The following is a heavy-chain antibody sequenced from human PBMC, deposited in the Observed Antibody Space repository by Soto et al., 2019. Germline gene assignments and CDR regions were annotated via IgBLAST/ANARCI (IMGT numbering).Heavy chain of an antibody. CDR2: INYSGST. CDR3: ASTVIGGFDY. J-gene: IGHJ4*02. Sequence: QVKLQESGPGLVKPSETLSLTCTVSGGSISSDYWSWIRQPPGKGLEWTAYINYSGSTNYNPSLTLXAXTXXATSTNQFSLKLSSVTAADTAVYYCASTVIGGFDYWGQGTLVTVSS. V-gene: IGHV4-59*01. CDR1: GGSISSDY. D-gene: IGHD3-16*02.